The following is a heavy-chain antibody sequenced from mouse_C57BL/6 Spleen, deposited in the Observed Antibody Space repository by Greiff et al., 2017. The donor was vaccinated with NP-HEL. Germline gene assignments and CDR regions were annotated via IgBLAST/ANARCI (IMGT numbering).Heavy chain of an antibody. CDR2: IDPSDSET. V-gene: IGHV1-52*01. CDR3: ARSEDYGTDV. Sequence: VQLQQPGAELVRPGSSVKLSCKASGYTFTSYWMHWVKQRPIQGLEWIGNIDPSDSETHYNQKFKDKATLTVDKSSSTAYMQLSSLTSEDSAVYYCARSEDYGTDVWGTGTTVTVSS. D-gene: IGHD2-4*01. CDR1: GYTFTSYW. J-gene: IGHJ1*03.